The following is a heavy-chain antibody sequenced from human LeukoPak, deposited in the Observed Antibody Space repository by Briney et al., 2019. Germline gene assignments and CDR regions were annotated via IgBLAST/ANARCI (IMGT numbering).Heavy chain of an antibody. D-gene: IGHD1-26*01. Sequence: SVKVSCKASGGTFSSYAISWVRQAPGQGLEWMGGIIPIFGTANYTQKFQGRVTITADESTSTAYMELSSLRSEDTAVYYCARVSSVGATGPRYYFDYWGQGTLVTVSS. CDR1: GGTFSSYA. CDR2: IIPIFGTA. CDR3: ARVSSVGATGPRYYFDY. J-gene: IGHJ4*02. V-gene: IGHV1-69*01.